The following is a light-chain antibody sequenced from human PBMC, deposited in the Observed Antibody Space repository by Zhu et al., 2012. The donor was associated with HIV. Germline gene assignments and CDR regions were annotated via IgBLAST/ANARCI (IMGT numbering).Light chain of an antibody. CDR3: LQHDSLPAT. CDR2: LTS. CDR1: QSVTNNF. V-gene: IGKV3-20*01. Sequence: NVLTQSPGTLSLSPGERATLSCRTSQSVTNNFLAWYQQKPGQAPRLLIYLTSIRATGIPDRFSGSGSGTDFTLTVSRLEPEDSALYYCLQHDSLPATFGQGTKVEIK. J-gene: IGKJ1*01.